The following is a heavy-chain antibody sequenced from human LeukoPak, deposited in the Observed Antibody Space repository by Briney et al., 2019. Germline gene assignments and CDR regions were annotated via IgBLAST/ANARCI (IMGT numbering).Heavy chain of an antibody. J-gene: IGHJ6*02. CDR1: GYTFTSYD. D-gene: IGHD1-14*01. Sequence: ASVKVSCKASGYTFTSYDINWVRQATGQGLEWMGWMNPNSGNTGYAQKFQGRVTMTRNTSISTAYMELSSLRAEDTAVYYCAKHSITHFIVGYFYGMDVWGQGTTVTVSS. V-gene: IGHV1-8*01. CDR3: AKHSITHFIVGYFYGMDV. CDR2: MNPNSGNT.